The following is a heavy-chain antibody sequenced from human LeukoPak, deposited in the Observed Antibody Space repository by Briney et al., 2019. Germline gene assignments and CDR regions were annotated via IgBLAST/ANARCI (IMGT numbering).Heavy chain of an antibody. CDR3: AGRAGNGDY. V-gene: IGHV3-23*01. Sequence: GGSLRLSCAASGFTFSSYAMSWVRQAPVKGLEWVSAISGSGGSTYYADSVKGRFTISRDNSKNTLFLQMNSLRDEDTAVYYCAGRAGNGDYWGQGTLVTVSS. D-gene: IGHD2-8*01. J-gene: IGHJ4*02. CDR1: GFTFSSYA. CDR2: ISGSGGST.